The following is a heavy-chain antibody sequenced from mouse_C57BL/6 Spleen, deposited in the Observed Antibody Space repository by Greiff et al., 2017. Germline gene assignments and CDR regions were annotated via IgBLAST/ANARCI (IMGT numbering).Heavy chain of an antibody. CDR3: ARGAHYYAMDY. CDR2: IYPGDGDT. J-gene: IGHJ4*01. Sequence: QVQLQQSGPELVKPGASVKISCKASGYAFSSSWMNWVKQRPGKGLEWIGRIYPGDGDTNYKGKFKGKATLTADKSSSTAYMQLSSLTSEDSAVYFCARGAHYYAMDYWGQGTSVTVSS. V-gene: IGHV1-82*01. CDR1: GYAFSSSW.